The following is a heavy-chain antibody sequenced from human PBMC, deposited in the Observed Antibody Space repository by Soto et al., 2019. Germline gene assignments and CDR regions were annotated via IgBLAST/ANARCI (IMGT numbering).Heavy chain of an antibody. Sequence: ASVKVSCKVSGYTLTELSMHWVRQAPGKGLEWMGGFDPEDGETIYAQKFQGRVTMTEDTSTDTAYMELSSLRSEDTAVYYCATSDPAYCSGGSCYLYYYYYYMDVWGKGTTVTVSS. CDR3: ATSDPAYCSGGSCYLYYYYYYMDV. CDR1: GYTLTELS. CDR2: FDPEDGET. J-gene: IGHJ6*03. V-gene: IGHV1-24*01. D-gene: IGHD2-15*01.